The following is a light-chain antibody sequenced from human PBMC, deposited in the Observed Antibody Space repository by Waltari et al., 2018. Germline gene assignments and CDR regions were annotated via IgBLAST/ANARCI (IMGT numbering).Light chain of an antibody. J-gene: IGLJ2*01. CDR3: SSYTSSSTVV. CDR1: SSAVGGYNY. CDR2: EVS. V-gene: IGLV2-14*01. Sequence: QSALTQPASVSGSPGQSITISCPGTSSAVGGYNYAPWYQQHPGKAPKLMIYEVSNRPSGVSNRFSGSKSGNTASLTISGLQAEDEADYYCSSYTSSSTVVFGGGTKLTVL.